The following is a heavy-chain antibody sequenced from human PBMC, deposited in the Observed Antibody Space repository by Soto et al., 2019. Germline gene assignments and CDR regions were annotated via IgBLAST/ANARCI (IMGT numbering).Heavy chain of an antibody. V-gene: IGHV3-23*01. Sequence: EVQLLESGGGLVQPGGSLRLSCAASGFTFSTYAMSWVRQAPGKALEWVSGIRDNGGSTFYADSVMGRFTISRDNSKNTLYLHMDTLRVEDTAIYYCAKEVAVIGTPLFDYWGQGTLVTVSS. CDR3: AKEVAVIGTPLFDY. CDR1: GFTFSTYA. CDR2: IRDNGGST. J-gene: IGHJ4*02. D-gene: IGHD2-15*01.